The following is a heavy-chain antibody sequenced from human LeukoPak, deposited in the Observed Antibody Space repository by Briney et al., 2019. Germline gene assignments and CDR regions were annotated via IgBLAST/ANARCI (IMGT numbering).Heavy chain of an antibody. CDR3: VKAGANDFYKGWFDS. D-gene: IGHD3-10*01. Sequence: GGSLRLSCVASGFTFSNYVVNWLRQAPGKGLEWVSGIIHSGGRSYYADSVRGRFTISRDNSNNTLYLQINSLRVDDTAIYYCVKAGANDFYKGWFDSWGQGTLVTVSS. V-gene: IGHV3-23*01. CDR1: GFTFSNYV. J-gene: IGHJ5*01. CDR2: IIHSGGRS.